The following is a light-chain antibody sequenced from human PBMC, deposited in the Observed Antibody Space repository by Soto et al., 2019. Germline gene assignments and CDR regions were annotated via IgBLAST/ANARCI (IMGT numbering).Light chain of an antibody. CDR2: ANN. V-gene: IGLV1-40*01. CDR1: SSNIGAGHD. CDR3: QSYDSGLHVV. Sequence: QSALTQSPSVSGAPGQRVTISCTGSSSNIGAGHDVQWYQQLPGTAPKLLIYANNNRPSGVPDRFSGSTSGTSSSLAITGLQAEDEADNYCQSYDSGLHVVFGGGTKVTVL. J-gene: IGLJ2*01.